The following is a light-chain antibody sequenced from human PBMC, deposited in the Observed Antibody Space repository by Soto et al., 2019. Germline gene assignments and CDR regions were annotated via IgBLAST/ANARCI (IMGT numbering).Light chain of an antibody. J-gene: IGKJ1*01. CDR1: QGIRDA. CDR3: LQDYNYPWT. V-gene: IGKV1-6*01. Sequence: AIQMTQSPSSLSASVGDRVTITCRASQGIRDALGWYQQKPGKAPKLLISAASSLQSGVPSRFSGSGSGTDFTFTISSLQPEDFGSYYCLQDYNYPWTFGQGTKVDIK. CDR2: AAS.